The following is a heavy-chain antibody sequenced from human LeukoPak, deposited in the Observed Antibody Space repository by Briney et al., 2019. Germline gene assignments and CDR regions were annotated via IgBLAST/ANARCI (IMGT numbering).Heavy chain of an antibody. Sequence: PGGSLRLSCAASGFTFSSYWMSWVRQAPGKGLEWVANIKQDGSEKYYVDSVKGRFTISRDNAKNSLYLQMNSLRAEDTAVYYCARERREGYSSSSGAFDIWGQGTMVTVSS. D-gene: IGHD6-13*01. J-gene: IGHJ3*02. V-gene: IGHV3-7*01. CDR2: IKQDGSEK. CDR3: ARERREGYSSSSGAFDI. CDR1: GFTFSSYW.